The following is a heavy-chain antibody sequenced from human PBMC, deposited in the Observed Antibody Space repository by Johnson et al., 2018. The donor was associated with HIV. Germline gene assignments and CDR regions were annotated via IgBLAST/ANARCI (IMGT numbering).Heavy chain of an antibody. J-gene: IGHJ3*02. CDR1: GFTFSNAW. CDR2: IKSKTDGGTT. D-gene: IGHD3-16*01. V-gene: IGHV3-15*01. CDR3: AREGVYAFDI. Sequence: VQLVESGGGLVKPGGSLRLSCAASGFTFSNAWMSWVRQAPGKGLEWVGRIKSKTDGGTTDYAAPVKGRFTISRDDSKNTLYLQMNSLRAEDTAVYYCAREGVYAFDIWGQGTMVTVSS.